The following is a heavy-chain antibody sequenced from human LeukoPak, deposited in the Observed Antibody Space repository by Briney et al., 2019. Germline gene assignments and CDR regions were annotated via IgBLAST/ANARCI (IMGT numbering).Heavy chain of an antibody. CDR1: GFTLSSYA. V-gene: IGHV3-30*01. Sequence: PGGSLRLSCAASGFTLSSYAMHWVRQAPGKGLEWVAVISYDGSNKYYADSVKGRFTISRDNSKNTLYLQMNRLRAEDTAVYYCARDSPLGGYWGQGTLVTVSS. CDR2: ISYDGSNK. CDR3: ARDSPLGGY. J-gene: IGHJ4*02. D-gene: IGHD2-15*01.